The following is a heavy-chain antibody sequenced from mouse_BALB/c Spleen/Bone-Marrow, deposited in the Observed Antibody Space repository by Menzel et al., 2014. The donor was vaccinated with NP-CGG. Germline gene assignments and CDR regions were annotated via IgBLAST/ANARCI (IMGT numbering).Heavy chain of an antibody. Sequence: QVQLQQSGAELMKPGASVKISCKATGYTFSSYWIEWVKQRPGHGLEWIGEILPGSGTTNYNENFKGKATFTADTSSNTAYMQLSSLTSEDPAVYYCARDYRYDGAMDYWGQGTSVTVSS. CDR1: GYTFSSYW. J-gene: IGHJ4*01. CDR3: ARDYRYDGAMDY. V-gene: IGHV1-9*01. D-gene: IGHD2-14*01. CDR2: ILPGSGTT.